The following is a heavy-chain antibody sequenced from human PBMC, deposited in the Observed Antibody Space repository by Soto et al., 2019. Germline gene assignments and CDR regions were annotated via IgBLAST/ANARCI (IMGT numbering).Heavy chain of an antibody. CDR1: GGSVSSGSYY. J-gene: IGHJ5*02. V-gene: IGHV4-61*01. Sequence: QVQLQESGPGLVKPSETLSLTCTVSGGSVSSGSYYWSWIRQPPGKGLEWIGYIYYSGSTNYNPSLKRRVTISVDTSKNQFSLKLSSVTAADTAVYYCARGCKIWVIGGIWFDPWGQGTLVAVSS. D-gene: IGHD1-26*01. CDR3: ARGCKIWVIGGIWFDP. CDR2: IYYSGST.